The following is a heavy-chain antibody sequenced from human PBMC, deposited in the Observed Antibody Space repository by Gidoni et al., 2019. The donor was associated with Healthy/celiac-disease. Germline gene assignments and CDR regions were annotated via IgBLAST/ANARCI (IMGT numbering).Heavy chain of an antibody. D-gene: IGHD3-10*01. V-gene: IGHV4-34*01. J-gene: IGHJ4*02. Sequence: NHRGSTNYNPSLKSRVTISVDTSKNQFSLKLSSVTAADTAVYYCARGPTYYYGSGSYYIDYWGQGTLVTVSS. CDR2: NHRGST. CDR3: ARGPTYYYGSGSYYIDY.